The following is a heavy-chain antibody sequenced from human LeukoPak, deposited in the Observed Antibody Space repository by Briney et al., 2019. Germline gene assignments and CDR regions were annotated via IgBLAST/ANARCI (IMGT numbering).Heavy chain of an antibody. CDR2: INPNSGGT. J-gene: IGHJ4*02. V-gene: IGHV1-2*02. CDR3: ARGSIVGATFDYFDY. D-gene: IGHD1-26*01. CDR1: GYTFTSYD. Sequence: GASVKVSCKASGYTFTSYDINWVRQAPGQGLEWMGWINPNSGGTNYAQKFQGRVTMTRDTPISTAYMDLSRLRSDDTAVYYCARGSIVGATFDYFDYWGQGTLVTVSS.